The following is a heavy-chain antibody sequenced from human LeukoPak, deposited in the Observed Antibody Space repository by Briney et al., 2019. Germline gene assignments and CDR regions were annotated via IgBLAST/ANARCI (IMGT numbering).Heavy chain of an antibody. CDR1: GGSISSGGYS. D-gene: IGHD6-13*01. Sequence: PSETLSLTCAVSGGSISSGGYSWSWIRQPPGKGLEWIGYIYHSGSTYYNPSLKSRVTISVDTSKNQFSLKLSSVTAADTAVYYCARPPLAIPAGDYWGQGTLVTVSS. CDR2: IYHSGST. CDR3: ARPPLAIPAGDY. V-gene: IGHV4-30-2*01. J-gene: IGHJ4*02.